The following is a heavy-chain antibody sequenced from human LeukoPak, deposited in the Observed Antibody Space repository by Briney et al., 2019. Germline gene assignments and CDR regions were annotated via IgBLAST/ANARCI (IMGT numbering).Heavy chain of an antibody. J-gene: IGHJ3*02. Sequence: SETLSLTCTVSGGSISSSSYYWGWIRQPPGKGLEWIGSIYYSGSTYYNPSLKSRVTISVDTSKNQFSLKLSSVTAADTAVYYCARVLETGTVPGAFDIWGQGTMVTVSS. CDR3: ARVLETGTVPGAFDI. D-gene: IGHD1-1*01. CDR2: IYYSGST. V-gene: IGHV4-39*07. CDR1: GGSISSSSYY.